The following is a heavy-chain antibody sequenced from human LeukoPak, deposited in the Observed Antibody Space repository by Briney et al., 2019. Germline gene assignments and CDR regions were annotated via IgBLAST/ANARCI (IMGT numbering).Heavy chain of an antibody. D-gene: IGHD6-6*01. CDR3: AKEGRSSTPGY. J-gene: IGHJ4*02. V-gene: IGHV3-21*01. CDR1: GFTFSNYN. CDR2: ISDSGSNV. Sequence: KPGRSLRLSCAASGFTFSNYNMDWVRQAPGKWLGWVSSISDSGSNVYYTDSVKGRFTISRDNAKNSLYLQMNSLRAEDTAVYYCAKEGRSSTPGYWGQGTLVTVSS.